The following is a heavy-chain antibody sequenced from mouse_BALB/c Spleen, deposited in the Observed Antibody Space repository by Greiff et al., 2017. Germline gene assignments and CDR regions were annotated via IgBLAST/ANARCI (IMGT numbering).Heavy chain of an antibody. J-gene: IGHJ4*01. Sequence: QVQLQQSGAELAKPGASVKMSCKASGYTFTSYWMHWVKQRPGQGLEWIGYINPSTGYTEYNQKFKDKATLTADKSSSTAYMQLSSLTSEDSAVYYCARNPPDGYMRGLYAMDYWGQGTSVTVSS. CDR3: ARNPPDGYMRGLYAMDY. V-gene: IGHV1-7*01. CDR1: GYTFTSYW. CDR2: INPSTGYT. D-gene: IGHD2-3*01.